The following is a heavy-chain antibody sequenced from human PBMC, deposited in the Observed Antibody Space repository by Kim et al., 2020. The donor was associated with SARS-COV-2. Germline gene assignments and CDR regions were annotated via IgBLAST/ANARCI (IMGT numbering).Heavy chain of an antibody. CDR3: ARAHYDSSGYRSFFDY. CDR2: IGTAGDT. V-gene: IGHV3-13*01. J-gene: IGHJ4*02. D-gene: IGHD3-22*01. Sequence: GGSLRLSCAASGFTFSSYDMHWVRQATGKGLEWVSVIGTAGDTYYPGSVKGRITISRENAKNSLYLQMNSLRAGDTAVYYCARAHYDSSGYRSFFDYWGQGTLVTVSS. CDR1: GFTFSSYD.